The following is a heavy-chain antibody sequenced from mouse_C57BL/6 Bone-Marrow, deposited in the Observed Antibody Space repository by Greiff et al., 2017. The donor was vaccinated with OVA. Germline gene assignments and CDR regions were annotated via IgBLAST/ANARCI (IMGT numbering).Heavy chain of an antibody. Sequence: DVKLVESGGGLVQSGRSLRLSCATSGFTFSDFYMEWVRQAPGKGLEWIAASRNKANDYTTEYSASVKGRFIVSRDTSQSILYLQMNALRAEDTAIYYCARDYYGSSYVGFDVWGTGTTVTVSS. CDR1: GFTFSDFY. CDR3: ARDYYGSSYVGFDV. CDR2: SRNKANDYTT. V-gene: IGHV7-1*01. D-gene: IGHD1-1*01. J-gene: IGHJ1*03.